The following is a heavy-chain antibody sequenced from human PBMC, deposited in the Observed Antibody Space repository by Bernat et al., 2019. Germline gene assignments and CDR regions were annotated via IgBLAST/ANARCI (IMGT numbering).Heavy chain of an antibody. J-gene: IGHJ4*02. Sequence: QVQLQESGPGLVKPSQTMSLTCTVSGGSISSGGSYWSWIRQHSGKGLEWIGYIYYSGSTYYNPSLKSRVTISVDTSKNQFSLKLTSVTAADTAVYYCARHTLSQWLADYWGQGTLVTVSS. CDR2: IYYSGST. CDR1: GGSISSGGSY. D-gene: IGHD6-19*01. V-gene: IGHV4-31*03. CDR3: ARHTLSQWLADY.